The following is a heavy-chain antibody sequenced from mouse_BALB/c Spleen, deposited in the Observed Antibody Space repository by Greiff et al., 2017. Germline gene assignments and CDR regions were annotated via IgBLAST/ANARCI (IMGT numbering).Heavy chain of an antibody. Sequence: EVKLVESGGGLVQPGGSRKLSCAASGFTFSSFGMHWVRQAPEKGLEWVAYISSGSSTIYYADTVKGRFTISRDNPKTTLFLQMTSLRSEDTAMYYCARSITTVVGAMDYWGQGTSVTVSS. CDR3: ARSITTVVGAMDY. CDR1: GFTFSSFG. D-gene: IGHD1-1*01. J-gene: IGHJ4*01. V-gene: IGHV5-17*02. CDR2: ISSGSSTI.